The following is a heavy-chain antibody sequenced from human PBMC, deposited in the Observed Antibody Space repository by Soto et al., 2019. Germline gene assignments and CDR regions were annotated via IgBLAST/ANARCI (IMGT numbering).Heavy chain of an antibody. CDR2: ISGGGGDT. V-gene: IGHV3-23*01. J-gene: IGHJ5*01. Sequence: EVQLRESGGGLVQPGGSLRLSCAASGFILSSNAVSWVRQAPGKGLEWVSTISGGGGDTSYADSVKGRFTISRDSYKNTLFLQMNSQRGEDTAIYYCAKRAYPFYPDSWGQGTLVTVSS. CDR3: AKRAYPFYPDS. D-gene: IGHD2-2*02. CDR1: GFILSSNA.